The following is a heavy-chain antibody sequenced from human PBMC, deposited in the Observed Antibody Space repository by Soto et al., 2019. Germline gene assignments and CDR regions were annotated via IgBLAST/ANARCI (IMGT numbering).Heavy chain of an antibody. V-gene: IGHV3-23*01. Sequence: SLRLSCAASGFTFSRYAMSWVRQAPGKGLEWVSTISGSGGSTYYADSVKGRFTISRDNSKNTLYLQMNSLGAEDTAVYYCAKEDGSYSYYFDYWGQGTLVTVSS. CDR1: GFTFSRYA. CDR3: AKEDGSYSYYFDY. J-gene: IGHJ4*02. CDR2: ISGSGGST. D-gene: IGHD1-26*01.